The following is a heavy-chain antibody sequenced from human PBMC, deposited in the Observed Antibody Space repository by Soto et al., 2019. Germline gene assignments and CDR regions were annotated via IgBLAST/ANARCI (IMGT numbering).Heavy chain of an antibody. V-gene: IGHV4-59*01. Sequence: XETRALACTVSGCSIVSYCLSWIRQPPGKGLEWNGYICYSGSTNYNPSLKSRVTISVDTSKNQFSLKLSSVTAADTAVYYCARVNFGYCSSTSCYTGYYYYGMDVWGQGATVTVSS. CDR3: ARVNFGYCSSTSCYTGYYYYGMDV. D-gene: IGHD2-2*02. CDR1: GCSIVSYC. CDR2: ICYSGST. J-gene: IGHJ6*02.